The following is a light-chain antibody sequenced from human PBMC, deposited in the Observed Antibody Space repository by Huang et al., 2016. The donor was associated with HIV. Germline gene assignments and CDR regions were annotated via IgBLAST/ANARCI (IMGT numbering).Light chain of an antibody. CDR3: QQYGSSPPYT. J-gene: IGKJ2*01. CDR2: DAS. V-gene: IGKV3-20*01. Sequence: EIVLTQSPGTLSLSPGERATLSCRASQSLSSRYLACYQQGPGQAPRLLIYDASTRATGIPERFSGSGSGTDFTLTISRLEPEDFVVYYCQQYGSSPPYTFGQGTKLEIK. CDR1: QSLSSRY.